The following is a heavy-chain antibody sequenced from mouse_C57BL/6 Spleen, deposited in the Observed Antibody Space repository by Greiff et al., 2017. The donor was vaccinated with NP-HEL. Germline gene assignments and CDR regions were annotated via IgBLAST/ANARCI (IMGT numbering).Heavy chain of an antibody. D-gene: IGHD1-1*01. CDR3: ERRIYYYGSSYLGAMDY. CDR1: GYTFTSYW. CDR2: INPSNGGT. J-gene: IGHJ4*01. Sequence: QVQLQQPGTELVKPGASVKLSCKASGYTFTSYWMHWVKQRPGQGLEWIGNINPSNGGTNYNEKFKSKATMTVDKSSSTAYMQLSSLTSEDSAVYYCERRIYYYGSSYLGAMDYWGQGTSVTVSS. V-gene: IGHV1-53*01.